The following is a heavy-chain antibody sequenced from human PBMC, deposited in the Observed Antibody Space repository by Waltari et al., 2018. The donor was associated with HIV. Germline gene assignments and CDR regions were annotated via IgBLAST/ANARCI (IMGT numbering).Heavy chain of an antibody. CDR2: IYYSGST. V-gene: IGHV4-39*07. CDR3: ARDTGYYYDSSGYYYGIDAFDI. Sequence: QLQLQESGPGLVKPSETLSLTCTVPGGSISSSSSYWGWIRQPPGKGLEWIGSIYYSGSTYYNPSLKSRVTISVDTSKNQFSLKLSSVTAADTAVYYCARDTGYYYDSSGYYYGIDAFDIWGQGTMVTVSS. CDR1: GGSISSSSSY. J-gene: IGHJ3*02. D-gene: IGHD3-22*01.